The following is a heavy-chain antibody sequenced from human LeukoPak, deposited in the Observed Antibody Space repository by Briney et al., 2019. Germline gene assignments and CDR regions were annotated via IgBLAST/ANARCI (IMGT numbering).Heavy chain of an antibody. V-gene: IGHV1-18*01. J-gene: IGHJ3*02. D-gene: IGHD3-10*01. CDR1: GYTFTTYG. CDR2: ISAYNGHT. CDR3: ARVSTMVRGVIPSDAFDI. Sequence: ASVKVSCKASGYTFTTYGISWVRQAPGQGLEWMGWISAYNGHTDYAQKFQGRVTMTTDTSTSTACMELRSLRSDDTAVYYCARVSTMVRGVIPSDAFDIWGQGTMVTVSS.